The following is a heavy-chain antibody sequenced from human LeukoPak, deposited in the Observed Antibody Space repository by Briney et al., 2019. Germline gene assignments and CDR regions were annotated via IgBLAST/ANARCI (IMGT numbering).Heavy chain of an antibody. CDR3: AGDLDGDCSGGSCYYYGMDV. D-gene: IGHD2-15*01. Sequence: GGSLRLSCAASGFTFNNYAMTWVRQAPGKGLEWVSTISSSSSYIYYADSVKGRFTISRDNAKSSLYLQMNSLRAEDTAVYYCAGDLDGDCSGGSCYYYGMDVWGQGTTVTVSS. J-gene: IGHJ6*02. V-gene: IGHV3-21*01. CDR1: GFTFNNYA. CDR2: ISSSSSYI.